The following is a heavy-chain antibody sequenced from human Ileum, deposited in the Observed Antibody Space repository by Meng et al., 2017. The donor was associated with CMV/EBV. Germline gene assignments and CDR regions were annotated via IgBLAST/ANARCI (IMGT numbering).Heavy chain of an antibody. J-gene: IGHJ6*02. CDR3: ARGRYCSSTSCQSYYYYYAMDD. Sequence: ASVKVSCKASTYTFATYYVHWLRQAPGQGLEWMGTLNPSGRSTSYAENFQGRVTLTRDTYTSTVYMELSSLRSEDTAVYYCARGRYCSSTSCQSYYYYYAMDDWGQGTTVTVSS. V-gene: IGHV1-46*01. CDR2: LNPSGRST. CDR1: TYTFATYY. D-gene: IGHD2-2*01.